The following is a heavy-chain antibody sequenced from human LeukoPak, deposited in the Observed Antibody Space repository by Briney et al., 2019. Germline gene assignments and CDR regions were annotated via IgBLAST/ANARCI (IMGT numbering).Heavy chain of an antibody. D-gene: IGHD2-21*02. CDR3: GTNCGGDCYGFDY. CDR1: GFTFSSYG. V-gene: IGHV3-30*03. J-gene: IGHJ4*02. CDR2: ISYDGSNK. Sequence: GRSLRLSCAASGFTFSSYGMHWVRQAPGKGLEWVAVISYDGSNKYYADSVKGRFTISRDNSKNTLYLQMNSLRAEDTAVYYCGTNCGGDCYGFDYWGQGTLVTVSS.